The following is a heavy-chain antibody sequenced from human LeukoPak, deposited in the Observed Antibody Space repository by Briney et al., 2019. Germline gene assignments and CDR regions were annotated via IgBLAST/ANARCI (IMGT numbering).Heavy chain of an antibody. D-gene: IGHD3-10*01. Sequence: ASVEVSCKVSGYTFTGYYMHWVRQAPGQGLEWMGRVNPNDGDTNYAQKFQGRVTMTRDTSTSTAYMELSRLRSDDTAVYYCARARYYGSGSYYLSDYWGQGTLVTVSS. CDR3: ARARYYGSGSYYLSDY. CDR1: GYTFTGYY. J-gene: IGHJ4*02. CDR2: VNPNDGDT. V-gene: IGHV1-2*06.